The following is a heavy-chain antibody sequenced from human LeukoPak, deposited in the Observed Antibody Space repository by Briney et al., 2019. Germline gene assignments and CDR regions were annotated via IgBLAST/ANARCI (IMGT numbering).Heavy chain of an antibody. D-gene: IGHD3-22*01. J-gene: IGHJ4*02. CDR3: ARTLKWLAFDY. CDR2: IHNIENI. V-gene: IGHV4-59*01. Sequence: PSETLSLTCAVSGGSISTYYWSWIRQAPGKGLEWIGNIHNIENINYNPSLKSRVTISLDTSKNQFSLKMTSVTAADTAVYCCARTLKWLAFDYWGQGTLVTVSS. CDR1: GGSISTYY.